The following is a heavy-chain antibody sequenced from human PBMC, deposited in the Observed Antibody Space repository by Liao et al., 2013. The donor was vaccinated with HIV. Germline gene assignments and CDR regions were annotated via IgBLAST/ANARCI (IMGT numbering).Heavy chain of an antibody. V-gene: IGHV4-30-2*01. J-gene: IGHJ6*03. Sequence: QVQLQESGSGLVKPSQTLSLTCAVSGGSINSSDYSWTWIRQPPGKGLEWIGYILHSGSTYSNPSLRSRLTISLDRSKSQFSLKLSSVTAADTAVYYCARDSSYYYDSSGYYYYYYYMDVWGKGTTVTVSS. CDR3: ARDSSYYYDSSGYYYYYYYMDV. CDR1: GGSINSSDYS. D-gene: IGHD3-22*01. CDR2: ILHSGST.